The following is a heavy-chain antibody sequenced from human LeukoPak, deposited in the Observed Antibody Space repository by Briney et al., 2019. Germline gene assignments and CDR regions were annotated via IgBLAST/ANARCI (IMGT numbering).Heavy chain of an antibody. CDR3: ACSSTSLYYYYMDV. CDR1: GFTFSRHS. J-gene: IGHJ6*03. Sequence: GGSLRLSCAASGFTFSRHSMNWVRQTPGKGLEWVSYISNSNTIDYANSVKGRFTISRDNSKNTLYLQMNSLRAEDTAEYYCACSSTSLYYYYMDVWGKGTTVTVSS. CDR2: ISNSNTI. D-gene: IGHD2-2*01. V-gene: IGHV3-48*01.